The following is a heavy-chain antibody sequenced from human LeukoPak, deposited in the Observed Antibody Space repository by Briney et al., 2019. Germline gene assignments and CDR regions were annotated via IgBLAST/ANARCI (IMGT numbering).Heavy chain of an antibody. Sequence: PGGSLRLSCAASGFTYWIHWVRQAPGQGLEWVSYISSSSSTRNYADSVKGRFTISRDNSKNTLYLQMNSLRAEDTAVYYCAHISSSWPDYWGQGTLVTVSS. CDR1: GFTYWI. CDR2: ISSSSSTR. D-gene: IGHD6-13*01. CDR3: AHISSSWPDY. V-gene: IGHV3-48*01. J-gene: IGHJ4*02.